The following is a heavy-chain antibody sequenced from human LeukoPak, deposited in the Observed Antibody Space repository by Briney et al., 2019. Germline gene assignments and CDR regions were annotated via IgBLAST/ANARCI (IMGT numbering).Heavy chain of an antibody. J-gene: IGHJ4*02. CDR2: ISSANII. CDR3: ARVGYTYGTDWGYYFDY. Sequence: GGSLRLSCAASGFTFSDYYMSWIRQAPGKGLEWISYISSANIIYYADSVKGRFTISRDNAKNSLYLQVYSLRAEDTAMYYCARVGYTYGTDWGYYFDYWGQGTLVTVSS. CDR1: GFTFSDYY. D-gene: IGHD5-18*01. V-gene: IGHV3-11*04.